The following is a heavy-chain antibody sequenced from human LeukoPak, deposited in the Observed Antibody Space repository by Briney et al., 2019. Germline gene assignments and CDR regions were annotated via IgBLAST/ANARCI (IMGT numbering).Heavy chain of an antibody. Sequence: ASVKVSCKASGYNFNSYGMDWVRQAPGQGLEWMGWINTNTGNPTYAQGFTGRFVFSLDTSVSTAYLQISSLKAEDTAVYYCARARKWELATSSFDYWGQGTLVTVSS. D-gene: IGHD1-26*01. CDR2: INTNTGNP. V-gene: IGHV7-4-1*02. J-gene: IGHJ4*02. CDR3: ARARKWELATSSFDY. CDR1: GYNFNSYG.